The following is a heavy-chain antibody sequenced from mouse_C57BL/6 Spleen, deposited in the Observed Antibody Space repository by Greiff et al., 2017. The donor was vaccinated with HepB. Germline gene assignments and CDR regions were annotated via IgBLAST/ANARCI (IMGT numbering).Heavy chain of an antibody. CDR3: AREVLDDGPLGLLAMDY. V-gene: IGHV1-64*01. CDR1: GYTFTSYW. Sequence: QVQLQQPGAELVKPGASVKLSCKASGYTFTSYWMHWVKQRPGQGLEWIGMIHPNSGSTNYNEKFKSKATLTVDKSSSTAYMQLSSLTSEDSAVYYCAREVLDDGPLGLLAMDYWGQGTSVTVSS. CDR2: IHPNSGST. J-gene: IGHJ4*01. D-gene: IGHD2-4*01.